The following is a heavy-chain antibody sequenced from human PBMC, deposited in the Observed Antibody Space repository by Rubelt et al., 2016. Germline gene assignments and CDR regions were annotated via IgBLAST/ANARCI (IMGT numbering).Heavy chain of an antibody. CDR3: ARDVRDLKPGYSSTMDV. CDR2: IYYSGST. D-gene: IGHD6-13*01. Sequence: PPGKGLEWIGYIYYSGSTNYNPSLKSRVTISVDTSKNQFSLKLSSVTAADTAVYYCARDVRDLKPGYSSTMDVWGQGTTVTVSS. V-gene: IGHV4-59*01. J-gene: IGHJ6*02.